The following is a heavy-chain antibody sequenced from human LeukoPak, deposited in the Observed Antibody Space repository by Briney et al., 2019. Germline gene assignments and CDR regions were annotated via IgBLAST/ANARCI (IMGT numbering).Heavy chain of an antibody. CDR3: ATGLPYASPQPAY. Sequence: NPSETLSLTCTVSGGSISTNYWSWIRQPPGEGLEWIGYIYSDGHTYYSPSLKSRVTISSDPSKNQFSLKLSSVSSADTAVYYCATGLPYASPQPAYWGQGTLVTVSS. CDR1: GGSISTNY. V-gene: IGHV4-59*01. CDR2: IYSDGHT. D-gene: IGHD1-14*01. J-gene: IGHJ4*02.